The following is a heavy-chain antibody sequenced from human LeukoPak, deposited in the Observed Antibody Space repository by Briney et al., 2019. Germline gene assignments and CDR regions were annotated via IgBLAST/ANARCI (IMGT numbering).Heavy chain of an antibody. J-gene: IGHJ5*02. Sequence: PGGSLRLSCAASGFTFSSYSMKWVRQAPGKGLEWVSSISSSSSYIYYADSVKGRFTISRDNAKNSLYLQMNSLRAEDTAVYYCARANRKRSTIFGVVPNWFDPWGQGTLVTVSS. CDR3: ARANRKRSTIFGVVPNWFDP. CDR1: GFTFSSYS. V-gene: IGHV3-21*01. CDR2: ISSSSSYI. D-gene: IGHD3-3*01.